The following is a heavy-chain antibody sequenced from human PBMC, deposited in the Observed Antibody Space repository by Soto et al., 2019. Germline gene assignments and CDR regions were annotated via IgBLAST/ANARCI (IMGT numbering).Heavy chain of an antibody. Sequence: SVKVSCKASGYTFTSYGISWVRQAPGQRLEWMGWISAYNGNTNYAQKLQSRVTMTTDTSTSTAYMELRSLRSDDTAVYYCAREPSITMVRGAVDWFDPWGQGTLVTVSS. CDR2: ISAYNGNT. CDR3: AREPSITMVRGAVDWFDP. V-gene: IGHV1-18*01. J-gene: IGHJ5*02. D-gene: IGHD3-10*01. CDR1: GYTFTSYG.